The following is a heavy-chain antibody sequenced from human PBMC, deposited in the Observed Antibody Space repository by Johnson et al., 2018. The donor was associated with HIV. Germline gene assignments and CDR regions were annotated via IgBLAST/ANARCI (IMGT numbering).Heavy chain of an antibody. V-gene: IGHV3-23*04. Sequence: VQLVESGGDLVQPGGSLRLSCAASGFTFRNYAMSWVRQAPGKGLEWVSAISGSGGRTNYADSVKGRFTISRENSENTLYLQMSSLRAEDTALYYCAKRGDLYDSTASFDAFEVWGQGTMVTVSS. CDR3: AKRGDLYDSTASFDAFEV. D-gene: IGHD5/OR15-5a*01. J-gene: IGHJ3*01. CDR2: ISGSGGRT. CDR1: GFTFRNYA.